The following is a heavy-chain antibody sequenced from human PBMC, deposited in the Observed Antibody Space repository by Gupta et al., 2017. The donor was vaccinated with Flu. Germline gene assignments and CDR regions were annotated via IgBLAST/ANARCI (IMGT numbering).Heavy chain of an antibody. V-gene: IGHV3-7*01. CDR3: GRGICRSSSSAGCYPLIDY. J-gene: IGHJ4*02. D-gene: IGHD2-2*01. Sequence: WVRQTPGKGLEWVANIKPDGSEKDYVDSVKGRFTISRDNAKNSLYLQMNSLRAEDTAVYFCGRGICRSSSSAGCYPLIDYWGQGTLVTVSS. CDR2: IKPDGSEK.